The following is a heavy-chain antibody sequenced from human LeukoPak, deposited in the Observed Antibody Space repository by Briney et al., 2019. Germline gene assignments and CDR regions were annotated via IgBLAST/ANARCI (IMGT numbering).Heavy chain of an antibody. Sequence: PGGSLRLSCAASGFTFSSYWMSWVRQAPGKGLEWVASIKQDGSEKYYVDSVKGRFTISRDNAKNSLYLQMNSLRAEDTAVYYCARVTYYDFWSGYSDYWGQGTLVTVSS. CDR3: ARVTYYDFWSGYSDY. V-gene: IGHV3-7*01. J-gene: IGHJ4*02. CDR1: GFTFSSYW. D-gene: IGHD3-3*01. CDR2: IKQDGSEK.